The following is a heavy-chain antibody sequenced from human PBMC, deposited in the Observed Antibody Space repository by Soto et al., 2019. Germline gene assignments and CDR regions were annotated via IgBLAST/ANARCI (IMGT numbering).Heavy chain of an antibody. CDR1: GFTFDYYW. J-gene: IGHJ3*01. Sequence: EVQLVESGGGLVQPGESLRLSCAASGFTFDYYWMHWVRQAPGKGLVWVSRVHSGGTTTTYADSVKGRFTISRDNARNTVSLQMSSLRAEDTAISYCARGDRGGFDLWGHGTMVTVSS. CDR3: ARGDRGGFDL. V-gene: IGHV3-74*01. CDR2: VHSGGTTT. D-gene: IGHD3-10*01.